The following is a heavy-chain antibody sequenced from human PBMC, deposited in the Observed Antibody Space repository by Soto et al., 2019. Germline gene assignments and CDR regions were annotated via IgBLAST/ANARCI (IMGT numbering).Heavy chain of an antibody. D-gene: IGHD5-18*01. CDR3: AKDTAMVFIDY. J-gene: IGHJ4*02. V-gene: IGHV3-30*18. CDR2: ISYDGSNK. CDR1: GFTFSSYG. Sequence: GGSLRLSCAASGFTFSSYGMHWVRQAPGKGLEWVAVISYDGSNKYYADSVKGRFTISRDNSKNTLYLQMNSLRAEDTAVYYCAKDTAMVFIDYWGQGTLVTVSS.